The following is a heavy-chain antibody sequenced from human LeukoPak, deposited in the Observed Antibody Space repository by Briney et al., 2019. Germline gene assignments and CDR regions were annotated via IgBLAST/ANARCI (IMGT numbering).Heavy chain of an antibody. CDR3: ARPLGLGVDY. D-gene: IGHD1-26*01. CDR2: IYHSGST. J-gene: IGHJ4*02. CDR1: GYSISSGYY. Sequence: SETLSLTCTVSGYSISSGYYWGWIRPPPGKGLEWIGSIYHSGSTYYNPSLKSRVTISVDTSKNQFSLKLSSVTAADTAVYYCARPLGLGVDYWGQGTLVTVSS. V-gene: IGHV4-38-2*02.